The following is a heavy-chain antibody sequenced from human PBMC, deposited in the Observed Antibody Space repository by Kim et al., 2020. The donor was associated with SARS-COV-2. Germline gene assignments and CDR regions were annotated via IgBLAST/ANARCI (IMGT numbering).Heavy chain of an antibody. J-gene: IGHJ6*02. CDR3: ARDHKAARRSYYYYYGMDV. Sequence: RFTISRDNSKNTLYLQMNSLRAEDTAVYYCARDHKAARRSYYYYYGMDVWGQGTTVTVSS. D-gene: IGHD6-6*01. V-gene: IGHV3-30*07.